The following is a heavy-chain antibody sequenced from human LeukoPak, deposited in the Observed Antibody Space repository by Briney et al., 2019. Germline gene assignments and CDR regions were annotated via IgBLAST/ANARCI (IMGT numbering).Heavy chain of an antibody. J-gene: IGHJ4*02. D-gene: IGHD3-10*01. CDR1: GGSISSSSYY. Sequence: SETLSLTCTVSGGSISSSSYYWGWIRQPPGKGLEWIGSIYYGGSTYYNPSLKSRVTISVDTSKNQFSLKLSSVTAADTAVYYCARHKNYYGSEFDYWGQGTLVTVSS. CDR2: IYYGGST. CDR3: ARHKNYYGSEFDY. V-gene: IGHV4-39*01.